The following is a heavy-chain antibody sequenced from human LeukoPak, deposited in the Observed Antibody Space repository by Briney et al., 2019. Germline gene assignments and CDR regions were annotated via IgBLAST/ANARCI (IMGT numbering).Heavy chain of an antibody. J-gene: IGHJ4*02. D-gene: IGHD6-19*01. CDR2: ISGSGGST. V-gene: IGHV3-23*01. CDR3: AKVYSSGWYDY. CDR1: GFTFSSYA. Sequence: RRSLRLSCAVSGFTFSSYATSWVRQAPGKGLEWVSAISGSGGSTYYADAVKGRFTISRDNYKNTLYLQMNSLRAEDTAVYYCAKVYSSGWYDYWGQGTLVTVSS.